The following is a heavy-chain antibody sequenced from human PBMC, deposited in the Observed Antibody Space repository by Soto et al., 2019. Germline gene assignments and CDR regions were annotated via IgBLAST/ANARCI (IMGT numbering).Heavy chain of an antibody. CDR1: GGTFSSYT. CDR2: IIPILGIA. Sequence: QVQLVQSGAEVKKPGSSVKVSCKASGGTFSSYTISWVRQAPGQGLEWMGRIIPILGIANYAQKFQGRVMITADKSTSTAYMELSSLRSEDTAVYYCARLAYCGGDCSYWYFDLWGRGTLVTVSS. V-gene: IGHV1-69*02. J-gene: IGHJ2*01. CDR3: ARLAYCGGDCSYWYFDL. D-gene: IGHD2-21*02.